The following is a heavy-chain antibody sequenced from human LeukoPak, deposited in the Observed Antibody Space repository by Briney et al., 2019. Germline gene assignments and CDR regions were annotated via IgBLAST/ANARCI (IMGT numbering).Heavy chain of an antibody. CDR1: GGTFSSYA. CDR3: ARDRHSGYDYPDY. D-gene: IGHD5-12*01. CDR2: IIPIFGTA. V-gene: IGHV1-69*13. J-gene: IGHJ4*02. Sequence: SVKVSCKASGGTFSSYAISWVRQAPGQGLEWMGGIIPIFGTANYAQKFQGRVTITADESTSTAYMELSSLRSEDTAVYYCARDRHSGYDYPDYWGQGTLVTVSS.